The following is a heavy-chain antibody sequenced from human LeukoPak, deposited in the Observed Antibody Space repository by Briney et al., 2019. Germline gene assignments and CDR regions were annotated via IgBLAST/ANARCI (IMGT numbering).Heavy chain of an antibody. D-gene: IGHD2-21*01. J-gene: IGHJ2*01. V-gene: IGHV5-51*01. Sequence: GESLKISCKGSGYSFTSYWIGWVRQMPGKGLEWMGIIYPGDSDTRYSPSFQGQVTISADKSISTAYLQWSSLKASDTAMYYCARPNLASRAGGEAYWYFDLWGRGTLVTVSS. CDR2: IYPGDSDT. CDR1: GYSFTSYW. CDR3: ARPNLASRAGGEAYWYFDL.